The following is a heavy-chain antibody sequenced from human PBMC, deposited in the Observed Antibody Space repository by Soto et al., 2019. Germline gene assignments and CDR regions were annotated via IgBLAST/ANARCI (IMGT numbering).Heavy chain of an antibody. D-gene: IGHD1-26*01. CDR1: GGSISSSNW. Sequence: SETLSLTCAVSGGSISSSNWWSWVHQPPGKGLEWIGEIYHSGSTNYNPSLKSRVTISVDKSKNQFSLKLSSVTAADTAVYYCARVDSGSYWYYYYGMDVWGQGPTVTVSS. V-gene: IGHV4-4*02. CDR2: IYHSGST. J-gene: IGHJ6*02. CDR3: ARVDSGSYWYYYYGMDV.